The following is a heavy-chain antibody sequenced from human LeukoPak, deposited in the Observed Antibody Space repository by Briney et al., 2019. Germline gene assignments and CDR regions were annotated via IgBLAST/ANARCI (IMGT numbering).Heavy chain of an antibody. V-gene: IGHV4-39*07. CDR2: IFYSGST. D-gene: IGHD6-19*01. J-gene: IGHJ4*02. Sequence: SETLSLTCTVSGGSISTSSYYWGWVRQPPGKGLEWIGNIFYSGSTYYSPSLKSRVTISLDTSRNQFSLKLNSVTAADTAVYYCARRYSSGSYFDYWGQGTLVTVSS. CDR3: ARRYSSGSYFDY. CDR1: GGSISTSSYY.